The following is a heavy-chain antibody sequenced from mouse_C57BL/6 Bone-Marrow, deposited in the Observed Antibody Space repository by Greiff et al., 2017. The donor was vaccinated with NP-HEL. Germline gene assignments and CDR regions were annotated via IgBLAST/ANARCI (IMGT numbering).Heavy chain of an antibody. CDR2: IDPNSGGT. V-gene: IGHV1-72*01. J-gene: IGHJ1*03. CDR1: GYNFTSSW. Sequence: QVQLQQPGAELVKPGASVKLSCKASGYNFTSSWMHWVKQRPGRGLEWIGRIDPNSGGTKYNEKFQSKATLTVDKPSSTAYMQLSSLTSDDSAVYYCARSHLLLPPYWYFDVWGTGTTVTVSA. CDR3: ARSHLLLPPYWYFDV. D-gene: IGHD1-1*01.